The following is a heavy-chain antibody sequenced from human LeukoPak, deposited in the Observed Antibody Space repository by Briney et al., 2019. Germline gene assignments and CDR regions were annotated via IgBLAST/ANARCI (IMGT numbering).Heavy chain of an antibody. Sequence: ASVKVSCTAFGYTFTINYMHWVRQAPGQGPERMVVISPSGGSTTYAQKFQGRLTITADTSTSTAYMELSSLRSEDTAVYYCARGVHSGYYYRASWFDPWGQGTLVTVSS. CDR3: ARGVHSGYYYRASWFDP. J-gene: IGHJ5*02. D-gene: IGHD5-12*01. CDR1: GYTFTINY. CDR2: ISPSGGST. V-gene: IGHV1-46*01.